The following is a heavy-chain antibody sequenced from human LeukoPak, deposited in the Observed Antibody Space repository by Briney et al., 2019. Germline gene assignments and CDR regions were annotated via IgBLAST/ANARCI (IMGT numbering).Heavy chain of an antibody. J-gene: IGHJ6*02. Sequence: ASVKVSCKASGYTFTDYDINWVRQATGQGLEWMGWMNPNSGNTGYTQKFQGRVTMTRNTSISTAYMELSSLRSEDTAVYYCARAGYSGYGWAGGYYGMDVWGQGTTVTVSS. CDR2: MNPNSGNT. D-gene: IGHD5-12*01. V-gene: IGHV1-8*01. CDR1: GYTFTDYD. CDR3: ARAGYSGYGWAGGYYGMDV.